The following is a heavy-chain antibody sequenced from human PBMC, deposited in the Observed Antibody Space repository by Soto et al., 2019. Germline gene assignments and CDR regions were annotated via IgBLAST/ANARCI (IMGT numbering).Heavy chain of an antibody. J-gene: IGHJ4*02. CDR3: ARDGLYDSGTLFDY. D-gene: IGHD1-26*01. CDR2: ISAYNGNT. V-gene: IGHV1-18*04. CDR1: GYTFTSYG. Sequence: ASVKVSCKASGYTFTSYGISWVRQAPGQGLEWMGRISAYNGNTNYAQKIQGRVTMTTDTSTSTAYMELRSLSFDDTAVYYCARDGLYDSGTLFDYWGQGTLVTVSS.